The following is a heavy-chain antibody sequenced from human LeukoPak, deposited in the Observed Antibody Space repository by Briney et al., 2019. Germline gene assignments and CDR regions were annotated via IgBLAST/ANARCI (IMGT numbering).Heavy chain of an antibody. D-gene: IGHD4-23*01. CDR2: ITPIFGAA. CDR3: ARNSRVASTSGLNY. CDR1: GGTFISYP. V-gene: IGHV1-69*01. Sequence: VASVKVSCKASGGTFISYPFTWVRQAPGQGLEWMGEITPIFGAANYAQTFQGRVTITADESTSTVFMELSSLRSDDTAFYYCARNSRVASTSGLNYWGQGTLVTVSS. J-gene: IGHJ4*02.